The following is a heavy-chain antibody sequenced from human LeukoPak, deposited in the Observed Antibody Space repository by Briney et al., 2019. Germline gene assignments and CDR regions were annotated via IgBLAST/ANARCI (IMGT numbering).Heavy chain of an antibody. J-gene: IGHJ4*02. Sequence: SETLSLTCTVSGGSVNTYYWNWLRQPPGKALAWIGYVFSSGSTNYNPSLKSRVTISVDTSKNQFSLKLSSVTAADTAVYYCAREIAVAGSYYFDYWGQGTLVTVSS. CDR1: GGSVNTYY. V-gene: IGHV4-59*02. CDR3: AREIAVAGSYYFDY. D-gene: IGHD6-19*01. CDR2: VFSSGST.